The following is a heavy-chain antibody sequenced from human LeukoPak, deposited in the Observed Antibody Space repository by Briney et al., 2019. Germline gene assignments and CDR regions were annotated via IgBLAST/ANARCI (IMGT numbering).Heavy chain of an antibody. CDR2: ISSSSSYI. CDR3: ARFETHMITFGLVDY. V-gene: IGHV3-21*01. J-gene: IGHJ4*02. CDR1: GFTFSSYS. D-gene: IGHD3-16*01. Sequence: PGGSLRLSCAASGFTFSSYSMNWVRQAPGKGLEWVSSISSSSSYIYYADSVKGRFTISRDNAKNSLYLQMNSLRAEDTAVYYCARFETHMITFGLVDYWGQGTLVTVSS.